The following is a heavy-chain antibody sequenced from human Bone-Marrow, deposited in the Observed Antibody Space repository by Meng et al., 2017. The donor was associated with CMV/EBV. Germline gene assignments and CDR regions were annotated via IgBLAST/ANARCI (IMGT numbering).Heavy chain of an antibody. CDR1: GGSISSSPYY. CDR3: ARTVINHTYRSSYL. CDR2: IYYSGST. V-gene: IGHV4-39*01. Sequence: LSCTVSGGSISSSPYYWCWIRQPPGKGLEWIGSIYYSGSTYYNPSLKGRVTISVDTAKNPFSLKLSSLTAADTALHYCARTVINHTYRSSYLWGQGTPVTVSS. J-gene: IGHJ4*01. D-gene: IGHD6-19*01.